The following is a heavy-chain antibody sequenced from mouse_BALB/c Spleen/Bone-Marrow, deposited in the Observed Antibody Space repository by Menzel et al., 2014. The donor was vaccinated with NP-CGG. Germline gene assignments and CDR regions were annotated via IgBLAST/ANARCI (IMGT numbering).Heavy chain of an antibody. CDR2: IWSGGST. D-gene: IGHD1-1*01. J-gene: IGHJ4*01. V-gene: IGHV2-2*02. CDR3: ARKLRYYAMDY. Sequence: VQLQESGPGLVQPSQSLSITRTASGFSLTSYGVHWVRRSPGKGMEWLGVIWSGGSTDYNAAFISRLSISKDNSKSQVFFKMNSLQANDTAIYYCARKLRYYAMDYWGQGTSVTVSS. CDR1: GFSLTSYG.